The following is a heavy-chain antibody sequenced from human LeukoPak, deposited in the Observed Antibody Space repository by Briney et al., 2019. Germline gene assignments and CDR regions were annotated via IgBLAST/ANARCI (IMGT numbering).Heavy chain of an antibody. Sequence: GGSLRLSCAASGFTFSRYWMTWVRQAPGKGLEWVAMINQDGSEKNYVDSVRGRFTMSIDNAENSLYQQMNSLRAEDTAVYYCARDPESTTGPAFDVWGQGTMVTVSS. CDR1: GFTFSRYW. CDR2: INQDGSEK. J-gene: IGHJ3*01. D-gene: IGHD2/OR15-2a*01. V-gene: IGHV3-7*01. CDR3: ARDPESTTGPAFDV.